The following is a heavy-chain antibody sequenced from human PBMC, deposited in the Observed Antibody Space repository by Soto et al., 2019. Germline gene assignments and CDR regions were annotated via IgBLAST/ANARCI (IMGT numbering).Heavy chain of an antibody. D-gene: IGHD5-12*01. Sequence: GESLKISCAASGFTFSSYAMHWVRQAPGKGLEWVAVISYDGSNKYYADSVKGRFTISRDNSKNTLYLQMNSLRAEDTAVYYCARDGYNSWRFSLYYFDYWGQGTLVTVSS. CDR3: ARDGYNSWRFSLYYFDY. CDR1: GFTFSSYA. V-gene: IGHV3-30-3*01. J-gene: IGHJ4*02. CDR2: ISYDGSNK.